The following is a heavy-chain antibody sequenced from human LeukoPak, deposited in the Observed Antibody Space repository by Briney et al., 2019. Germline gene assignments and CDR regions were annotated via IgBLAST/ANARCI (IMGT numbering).Heavy chain of an antibody. J-gene: IGHJ4*03. CDR1: GGSFSRYY. CDR2: IDHRGHT. Sequence: SETLSLTCAVYGGSFSRYYWGWIRQSPGEGLEWIAEIDHRGHTNYNPSVKSRVTTSVDTSKNQFSLKVRSLSAADTAVYYCARGATISETGYFDFWGQGTPVTVSS. CDR3: ARGATISETGYFDF. D-gene: IGHD5-24*01. V-gene: IGHV4-34*01.